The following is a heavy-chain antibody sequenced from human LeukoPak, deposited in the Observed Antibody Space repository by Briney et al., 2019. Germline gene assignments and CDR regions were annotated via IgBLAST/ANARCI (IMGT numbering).Heavy chain of an antibody. J-gene: IGHJ6*02. CDR2: ISSSSSYI. CDR3: ARESDDYSNYGYYYYGMDV. Sequence: KPGGSLRLSCAASGFTFSSYSMNWVRQAPGKGLEWVSSISSSSSYIYYADSVKGRFTISRDNAKNLLYLQMNSLRAEDTAVYYCARESDDYSNYGYYYYGMDVWGQGTTVTVSS. V-gene: IGHV3-21*01. D-gene: IGHD4-11*01. CDR1: GFTFSSYS.